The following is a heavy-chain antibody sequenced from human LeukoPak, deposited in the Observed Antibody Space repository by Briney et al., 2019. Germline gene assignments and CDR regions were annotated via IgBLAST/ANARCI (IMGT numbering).Heavy chain of an antibody. Sequence: SETLSLTCAVSGGPLTSYYWSWIRQPPGKGLEWIGFFYYRGSTNYNPSLKSRVTISVDTSKNQFSLKLSSVTAADTAVYYCARYDGTNGVCYNCFDYWGQGTLVTVSS. CDR2: FYYRGST. D-gene: IGHD2-8*01. CDR1: GGPLTSYY. V-gene: IGHV4-59*01. J-gene: IGHJ4*02. CDR3: ARYDGTNGVCYNCFDY.